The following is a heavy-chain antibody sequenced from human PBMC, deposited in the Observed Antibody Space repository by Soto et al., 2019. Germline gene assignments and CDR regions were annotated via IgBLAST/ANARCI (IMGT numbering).Heavy chain of an antibody. CDR3: ARVDPQLETEFDP. J-gene: IGHJ5*02. D-gene: IGHD1-1*01. V-gene: IGHV3-21*01. CDR2: ISSSSSYI. Sequence: GESLKISCAASGFTFSSYSMNWVRQAPGKGLEWVSSISSSSSYIYYADSVKGRFTISRDNAKNSLYLQMNSLRAEDTAVYYCARVDPQLETEFDPWGQGTLVTVSS. CDR1: GFTFSSYS.